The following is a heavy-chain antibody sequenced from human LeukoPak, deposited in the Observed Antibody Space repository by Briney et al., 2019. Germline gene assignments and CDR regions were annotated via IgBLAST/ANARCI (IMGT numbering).Heavy chain of an antibody. V-gene: IGHV5-51*01. J-gene: IGHJ6*03. CDR3: ARLHYYGSGSYYVNYYYYYMDV. Sequence: GESLKISCKGSGYSFTSYWIGWVRQMPGKGLEWMGIIYPGDSDTRYSPSFQGQVTISADKSISTAYLQWSSLKASDTAMYYCARLHYYGSGSYYVNYYYYYMDVWGKGTTVTVSS. D-gene: IGHD3-10*01. CDR1: GYSFTSYW. CDR2: IYPGDSDT.